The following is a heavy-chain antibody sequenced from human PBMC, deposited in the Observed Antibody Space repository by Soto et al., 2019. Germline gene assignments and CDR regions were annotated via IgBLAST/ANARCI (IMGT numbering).Heavy chain of an antibody. D-gene: IGHD4-4*01. CDR1: GGTFSKYA. V-gene: IGHV1-69*06. Sequence: SVKVSCKASGGTFSKYAFNWVRQAPGQGLEWMGGIIPIFGTANYAQKFQGRVTITADTSTSTAYMELSSLRSEDTAVYFCAATPTPVTAFYWFDPWGQGTLVIVSS. CDR3: AATPTPVTAFYWFDP. J-gene: IGHJ5*02. CDR2: IIPIFGTA.